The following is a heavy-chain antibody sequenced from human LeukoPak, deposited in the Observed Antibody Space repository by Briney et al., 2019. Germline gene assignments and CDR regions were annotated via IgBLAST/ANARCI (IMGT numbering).Heavy chain of an antibody. Sequence: ASVTVSCKASGGTFSSYAISWVRQAPGQGLEWMGGIIPIFGTANYAQKFQGRVTITADESTSTAYMELSSLRSEDTAVYYCARDLPGVKGDYNYQFDYWGQGTLVTVSS. CDR1: GGTFSSYA. D-gene: IGHD4-17*01. J-gene: IGHJ4*02. CDR2: IIPIFGTA. V-gene: IGHV1-69*13. CDR3: ARDLPGVKGDYNYQFDY.